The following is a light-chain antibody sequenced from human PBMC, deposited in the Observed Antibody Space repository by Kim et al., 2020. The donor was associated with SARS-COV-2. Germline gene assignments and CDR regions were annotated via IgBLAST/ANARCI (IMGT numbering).Light chain of an antibody. CDR2: GAS. Sequence: SASRGDRVTITCRASQDIINALTWFRQKPGKAPESLIYGASTLRSGVPSKFSGSGSGTDFTLTISSLQPEDFATYYCQQYRAYPVAFGQGTKLEI. CDR1: QDIINA. V-gene: IGKV1-16*02. J-gene: IGKJ2*01. CDR3: QQYRAYPVA.